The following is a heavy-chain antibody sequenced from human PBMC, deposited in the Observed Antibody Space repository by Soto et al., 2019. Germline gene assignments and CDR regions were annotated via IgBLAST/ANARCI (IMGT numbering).Heavy chain of an antibody. Sequence: SVKVSCKASGGTFSSYAISWVRQAPGQGLEWMGGIIPIFGTANYAQKFQGRVTITADESTSTAYMELSSLRSEDTAVYYCARYRLWSSGYYPKDAFDIWGQGTMVTVS. J-gene: IGHJ3*02. CDR3: ARYRLWSSGYYPKDAFDI. D-gene: IGHD3-22*01. CDR2: IIPIFGTA. V-gene: IGHV1-69*13. CDR1: GGTFSSYA.